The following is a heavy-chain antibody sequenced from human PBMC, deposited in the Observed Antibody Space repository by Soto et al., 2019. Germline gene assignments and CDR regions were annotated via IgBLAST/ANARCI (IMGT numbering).Heavy chain of an antibody. CDR1: GGSFSGYS. D-gene: IGHD5-12*01. CDR2: INHSGST. J-gene: IGHJ4*02. V-gene: IGHV4-34*02. CDR3: ARGRWLRQSFDY. Sequence: QVQLEQWGAGLLKPSETLSLTCAVYGGSFSGYSWSWIRQPPGKGLEWIGEINHSGSTNYNPSLKSRVTISVDTSKNQCSRNLYSVTAADTAVYYCARGRWLRQSFDYWGQGTLVTVSS.